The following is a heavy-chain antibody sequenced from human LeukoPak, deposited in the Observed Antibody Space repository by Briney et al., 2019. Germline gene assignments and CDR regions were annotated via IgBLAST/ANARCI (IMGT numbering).Heavy chain of an antibody. V-gene: IGHV3-9*01. J-gene: IGHJ4*02. Sequence: GGSLRLSCAASGFTFDDYAMHWVRQAPGKGLEWLSGISWNSGSIGYADSVKGRFTISRDNAKNSLYLQMNSLRAEDTALYYCAKGSSGYYDFDYWGQGTLVTVSS. CDR3: AKGSSGYYDFDY. CDR1: GFTFDDYA. CDR2: ISWNSGSI. D-gene: IGHD3-22*01.